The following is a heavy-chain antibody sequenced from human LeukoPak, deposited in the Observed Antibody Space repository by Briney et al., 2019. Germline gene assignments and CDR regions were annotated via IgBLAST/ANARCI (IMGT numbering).Heavy chain of an antibody. V-gene: IGHV3-21*06. CDR3: ASQGGMDV. CDR1: GFSFSSHT. J-gene: IGHJ6*02. CDR2: ISYSGSST. Sequence: GGSLRLSCAASGFSFSSHTMTWVRQAPGKGLQWASSISYSGSSTYYVDSVRGRFTISRGNAKNSLYLQMNSLRAEDTAVYYCASQGGMDVWGQGTTVIVSS.